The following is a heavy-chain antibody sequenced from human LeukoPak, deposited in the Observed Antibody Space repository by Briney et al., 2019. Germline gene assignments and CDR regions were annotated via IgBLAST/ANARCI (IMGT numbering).Heavy chain of an antibody. V-gene: IGHV3-30*04. CDR3: AELGITMIGGV. CDR1: GFTFNKYD. CDR2: ISHDGSQE. Sequence: PGGSLRLSCTASGFTFNKYDMHWVRQAPGKGLEWVTFISHDGSQEHYADSVKGRFTISRDNAKNSLYLQMNSLRAEDTAVYYCAELGITMIGGVWGKGTTVTISS. J-gene: IGHJ6*04. D-gene: IGHD3-10*02.